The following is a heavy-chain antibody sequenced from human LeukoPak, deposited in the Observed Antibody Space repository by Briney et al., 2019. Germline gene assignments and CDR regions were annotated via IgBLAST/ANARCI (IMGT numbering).Heavy chain of an antibody. J-gene: IGHJ1*01. CDR2: ISAYNGYT. V-gene: IGHV1-18*01. D-gene: IGHD4-11*01. CDR3: ARDKAVTTERTQYFHH. Sequence: WASVKVSCKASGYTFTNYGVSWVRQAPGQGLEWMGWISAYNGYTNYAQKFQFRVTMTTDTSTSTAYMELRGLTSDDTAVYYCARDKAVTTERTQYFHHWGQGTLVTVSS. CDR1: GYTFTNYG.